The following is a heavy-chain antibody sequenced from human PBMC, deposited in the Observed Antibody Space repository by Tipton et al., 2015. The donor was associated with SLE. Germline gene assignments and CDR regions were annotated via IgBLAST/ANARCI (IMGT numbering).Heavy chain of an antibody. CDR3: ASGVRYFDWVPGWSRADYMDV. V-gene: IGHV4-38-2*01. CDR2: IYTSGGT. J-gene: IGHJ6*03. D-gene: IGHD3-9*01. Sequence: TLSLTCAVSGFSISSDCYWGWIRPPPGKGLEWIGDIYTSGGTNYNPSLKSRVTISVDTSKNQFSLKLSSVTAADTAVYYCASGVRYFDWVPGWSRADYMDVWGKGTTVTVSS. CDR1: GFSISSDCY.